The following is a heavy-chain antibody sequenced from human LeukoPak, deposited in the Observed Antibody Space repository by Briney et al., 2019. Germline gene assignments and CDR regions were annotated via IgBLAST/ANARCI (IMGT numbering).Heavy chain of an antibody. CDR3: AIVGLYDFWSGYWV. CDR2: INTNTGNP. V-gene: IGHV7-4-1*02. D-gene: IGHD3-3*01. Sequence: ASVKVSCKASGYTFTSYAMNWVRQAPGQGLEWMGWINTNTGNPTYAQGFTGRFVFSLDTSVSTAYLQISSLKAEDTAVYYCAIVGLYDFWSGYWVWGQGTLVTVSS. CDR1: GYTFTSYA. J-gene: IGHJ4*02.